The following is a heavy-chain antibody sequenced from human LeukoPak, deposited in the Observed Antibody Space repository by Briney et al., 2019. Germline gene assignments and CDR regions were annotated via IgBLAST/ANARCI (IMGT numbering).Heavy chain of an antibody. D-gene: IGHD3-16*01. V-gene: IGHV4-34*01. CDR3: ARVPSWGALDY. CDR1: GGSFSGYY. CDR2: INHSGST. Sequence: PSETLSLTCAVYGGSFSGYYWSWIRQPPGKGLEWIGEINHSGSTNYNPSLKSRVTISVDTSKNQFSLKLSSVTAADTAAYYCARVPSWGALDYWGQGTLVTVSS. J-gene: IGHJ4*02.